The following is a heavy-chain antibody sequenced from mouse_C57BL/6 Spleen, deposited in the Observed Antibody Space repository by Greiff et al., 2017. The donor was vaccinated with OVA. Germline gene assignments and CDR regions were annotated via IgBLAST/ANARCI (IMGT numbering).Heavy chain of an antibody. CDR1: GYSITSGYY. Sequence: ESGPGLVKPSQSLSLTCSVTGYSITSGYYWNWIRQFPGNKLEWMGYISYDGSHNYNPSLKNRISITRDTSKNQFFLKLNSVTTEDTATYYCARSGLLPDYWGQGTTLTVSS. J-gene: IGHJ2*01. V-gene: IGHV3-6*01. D-gene: IGHD2-3*01. CDR2: ISYDGSH. CDR3: ARSGLLPDY.